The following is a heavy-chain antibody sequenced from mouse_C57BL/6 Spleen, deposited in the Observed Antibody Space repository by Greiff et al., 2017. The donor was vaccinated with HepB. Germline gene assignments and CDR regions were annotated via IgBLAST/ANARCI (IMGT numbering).Heavy chain of an antibody. J-gene: IGHJ2*01. CDR3: ARQYGSDYFDY. D-gene: IGHD1-1*01. V-gene: IGHV5-6*01. CDR2: ISSGGSYT. Sequence: EVQGVESGGDLVKPGGSLKLSCAASGFTFSSYGMSWVRQTPDKRLEWVATISSGGSYTYYPDSVKGRFTISRDNAKNTLYLQMSSLKSEDTAMYYCARQYGSDYFDYWGQGTTLTVSS. CDR1: GFTFSSYG.